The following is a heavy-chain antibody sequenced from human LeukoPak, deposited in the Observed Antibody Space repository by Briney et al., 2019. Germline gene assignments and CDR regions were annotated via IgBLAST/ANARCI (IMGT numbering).Heavy chain of an antibody. J-gene: IGHJ4*02. CDR3: ARGRAIIVGATKGYFDY. CDR2: ISYDGSNK. Sequence: GGSLRLSCAASGFTFSSYAMHWVHQAPGKGLEWVAVISYDGSNKYYADSVKGRLTISRDNSKNTLYLQMNSLRAEDTAVYYCARGRAIIVGATKGYFDYWGQGTLVTVSS. CDR1: GFTFSSYA. V-gene: IGHV3-30-3*01. D-gene: IGHD1-26*01.